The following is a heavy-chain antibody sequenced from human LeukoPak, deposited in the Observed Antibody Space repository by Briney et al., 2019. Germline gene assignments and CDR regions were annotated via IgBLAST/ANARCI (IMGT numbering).Heavy chain of an antibody. CDR3: AKVPTRKALGDYFTPLWYFDL. CDR1: GFTFSSYA. CDR2: ITTSGGST. D-gene: IGHD4-17*01. Sequence: GGSLRLSCAASGFTFSSYAMSWVRQAPREGLEWVSSITTSGGSTYYADSVKGRFTISRDNAKNTLYLQMNSLRAEDTAVYYCAKVPTRKALGDYFTPLWYFDLWGRGTLVTVSS. J-gene: IGHJ2*01. V-gene: IGHV3-23*01.